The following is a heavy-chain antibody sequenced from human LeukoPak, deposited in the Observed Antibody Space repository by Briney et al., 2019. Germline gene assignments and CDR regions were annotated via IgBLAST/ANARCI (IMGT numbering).Heavy chain of an antibody. CDR3: ARAGSWYSAFDY. J-gene: IGHJ4*02. Sequence: SETLSLTCNVSGYSISSGYYWGWIRQPPGKGLEWIGSFYHSGSTNYNPSLKSRVTISVDTSKNQFSLKLSSVTAADMAVYYCARAGSWYSAFDYWGQGTLVTVSS. CDR2: FYHSGST. CDR1: GYSISSGYY. D-gene: IGHD6-13*01. V-gene: IGHV4-38-2*02.